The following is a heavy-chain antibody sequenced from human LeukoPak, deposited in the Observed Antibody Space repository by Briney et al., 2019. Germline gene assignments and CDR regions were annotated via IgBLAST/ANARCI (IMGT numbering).Heavy chain of an antibody. D-gene: IGHD3-3*01. CDR3: ASGDFWSGHYMDV. Sequence: GGSLRLPCAASGFTFSSYSMNWVRQAPGKGLEWVSYISSSSSTIYYADSVKGRFTISRDNAKNSLYLQMNSLRAEDTAVYYCASGDFWSGHYMDVWGKGTTVNVSS. CDR1: GFTFSSYS. V-gene: IGHV3-48*04. CDR2: ISSSSSTI. J-gene: IGHJ6*03.